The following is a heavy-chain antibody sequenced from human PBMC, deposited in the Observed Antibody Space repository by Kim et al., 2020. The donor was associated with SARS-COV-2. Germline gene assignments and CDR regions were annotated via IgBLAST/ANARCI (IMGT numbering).Heavy chain of an antibody. CDR1: GGTFSSYA. V-gene: IGHV1-69*13. Sequence: SVKVSCKASGGTFSSYAISWVRQAPGQGLEWMGGIIPIFGTANYAQKFQGRVTITADESTSTAYMELSSLRSEDTAVYYCARDREANWGIDAFDIWGQGTMVTVSS. CDR2: IIPIFGTA. CDR3: ARDREANWGIDAFDI. J-gene: IGHJ3*02. D-gene: IGHD7-27*01.